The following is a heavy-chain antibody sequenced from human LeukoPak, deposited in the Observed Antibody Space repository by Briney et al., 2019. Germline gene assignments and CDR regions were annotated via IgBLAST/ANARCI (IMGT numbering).Heavy chain of an antibody. CDR3: AAVLRFLEWLWYFDL. V-gene: IGHV1-69*05. D-gene: IGHD3-3*01. Sequence: GASVKVSCKASGGTFSSYAISWVRQAPGQGLEWMGGIIPIFGTANYAQKFQGRVTITTDESTSTAYMELSSLRSEDTAVYYCAAVLRFLEWLWYFDLWGRGTLVTASS. J-gene: IGHJ2*01. CDR2: IIPIFGTA. CDR1: GGTFSSYA.